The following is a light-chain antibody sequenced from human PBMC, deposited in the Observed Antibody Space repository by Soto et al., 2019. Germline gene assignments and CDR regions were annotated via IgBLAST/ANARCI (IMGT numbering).Light chain of an antibody. Sequence: NFMLTQPHSVSESPGKTVTISCTRSSGSIASNYVQWYQQRPGSSPTTVIYEDNQRPSGVPDRFSGSIDSSSNSASLTFSGLKTEDDADYYRQSYDSSPNGVFGGGTKLTVL. CDR1: SGSIASNY. CDR2: EDN. J-gene: IGLJ3*02. CDR3: QSYDSSPNGV. V-gene: IGLV6-57*01.